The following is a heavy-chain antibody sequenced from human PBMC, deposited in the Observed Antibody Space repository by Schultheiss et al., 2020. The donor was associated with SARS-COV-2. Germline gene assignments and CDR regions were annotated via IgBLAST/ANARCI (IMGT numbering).Heavy chain of an antibody. CDR1: GGSISSYY. D-gene: IGHD6-6*01. CDR2: IYYSGST. Sequence: SETLSLTCTVSGGSISSYYWSWIRQPPGKGLEWIGYIYYSGSTYYNPSLKSRVTISVDTSKNQFSLKLSSVTAADTAVYYCARGGVGIASRPDYWGQGTLVTVSS. J-gene: IGHJ4*02. CDR3: ARGGVGIASRPDY. V-gene: IGHV4-59*08.